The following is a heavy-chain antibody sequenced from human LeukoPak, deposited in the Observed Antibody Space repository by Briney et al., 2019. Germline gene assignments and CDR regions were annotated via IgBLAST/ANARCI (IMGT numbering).Heavy chain of an antibody. Sequence: GASVKVSCKASGFTFTSSAVQWVRQARGQRLEWIGWIVVGSGNTNYAQKFQERVTITRDMSTSTAYMELSSLRSEDTAVYYCAAGKNDFWSGYYTYYFDYWGQGTLVTVSS. CDR3: AAGKNDFWSGYYTYYFDY. D-gene: IGHD3-3*01. J-gene: IGHJ4*02. V-gene: IGHV1-58*01. CDR2: IVVGSGNT. CDR1: GFTFTSSA.